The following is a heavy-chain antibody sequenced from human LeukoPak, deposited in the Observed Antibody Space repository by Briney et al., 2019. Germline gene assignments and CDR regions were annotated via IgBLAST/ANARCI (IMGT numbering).Heavy chain of an antibody. V-gene: IGHV1-69*04. D-gene: IGHD2-2*01. CDR3: ACRYCSSTSCSLPYYYYGMDV. CDR2: IIPILGIA. Sequence: ASAKVSCKASGGTFSSYAISWVRQAPGQGLEWMGRIIPILGIANYAQKFQGRVTITADKSTSTAYMELSSLRSEDTAVYYCACRYCSSTSCSLPYYYYGMDVWGQGTTVTVSS. CDR1: GGTFSSYA. J-gene: IGHJ6*02.